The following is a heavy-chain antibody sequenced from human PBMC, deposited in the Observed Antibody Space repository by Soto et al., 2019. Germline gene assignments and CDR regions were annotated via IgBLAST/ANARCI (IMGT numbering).Heavy chain of an antibody. Sequence: EVQLLESGGGLVQPGGSLRLSCAASGFTFSSYAMRWVRQAPGKGLEWVSAIRGSGASTYYADSVKGRFTISRDNSENTLYVQMNSLRAEDTALYYCAKDARSIWNTGHYNDAFDIWGQGKRVTVSS. CDR2: IRGSGAST. V-gene: IGHV3-23*01. CDR1: GFTFSSYA. CDR3: AKDARSIWNTGHYNDAFDI. J-gene: IGHJ3*02. D-gene: IGHD1-1*01.